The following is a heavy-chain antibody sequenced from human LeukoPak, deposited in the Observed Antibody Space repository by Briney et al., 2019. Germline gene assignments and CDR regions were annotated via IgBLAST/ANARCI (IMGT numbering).Heavy chain of an antibody. Sequence: GGSLRLSCGASGFTFSSYTLTWVRQAPGKGLEWVSSISSSSGYIYYADSVKGRFTISRDNAKRSLSLQMNSLRDEDTAVYYCAKPLTGGGSWPPFDSWGQGTLVTVSS. D-gene: IGHD2-15*01. J-gene: IGHJ4*02. CDR2: ISSSSGYI. V-gene: IGHV3-21*04. CDR3: AKPLTGGGSWPPFDS. CDR1: GFTFSSYT.